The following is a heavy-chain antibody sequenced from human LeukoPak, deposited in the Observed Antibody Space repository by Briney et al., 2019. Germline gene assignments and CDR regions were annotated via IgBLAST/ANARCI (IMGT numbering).Heavy chain of an antibody. CDR1: GFTFSSYE. Sequence: GGSLRLSCAASGFTFSSYEMNWVRQAPGKGLEWVSYISSSGSTIYYADSVKGRFTISRDNAKNSLYLQMNSLRAEDTAVYYCARDRGSGWYVDYWGQGTLVAVSS. V-gene: IGHV3-48*03. CDR2: ISSSGSTI. J-gene: IGHJ4*02. D-gene: IGHD6-19*01. CDR3: ARDRGSGWYVDY.